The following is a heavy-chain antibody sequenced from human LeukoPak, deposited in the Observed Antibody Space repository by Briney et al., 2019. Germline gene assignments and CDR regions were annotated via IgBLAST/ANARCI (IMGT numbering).Heavy chain of an antibody. CDR1: GYAFTGHH. J-gene: IGHJ4*02. V-gene: IGHV1-2*02. Sequence: ASVKVSCKTSGYAFTGHHMHWVRQAPGQGLEWMGWINPNSGGTTYAQKFQVRVTMTGDTSISTAYMELSRLTSDDTAVYYCARGRYGGNFYDSWGQGTLVTVSS. CDR3: ARGRYGGNFYDS. D-gene: IGHD4-23*01. CDR2: INPNSGGT.